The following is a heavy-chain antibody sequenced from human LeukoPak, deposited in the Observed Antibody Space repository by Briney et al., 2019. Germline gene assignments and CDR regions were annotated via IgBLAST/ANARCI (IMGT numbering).Heavy chain of an antibody. J-gene: IGHJ6*03. D-gene: IGHD5-18*01. Sequence: PGGSLRLSCAASGFTFSSYWMHWVRQAPGKGLVWVSRINSDGSSTSYADSVKGRFTISRDNAKNTLYLQMNSLRAEDTAVYYCARYRYSYGNYYYYYMDVWGKGTTVTISS. CDR2: INSDGSST. CDR1: GFTFSSYW. V-gene: IGHV3-74*01. CDR3: ARYRYSYGNYYYYYMDV.